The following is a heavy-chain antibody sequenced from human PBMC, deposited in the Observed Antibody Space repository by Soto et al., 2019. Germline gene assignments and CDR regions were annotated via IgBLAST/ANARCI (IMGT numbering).Heavy chain of an antibody. Sequence: PGGSLRLSCAASGFTFSDHYMDWVRQAPGKGLEWVGRTRNKANSYTTGYAASVKGRFTISRDDSKNSLYLQMNSLKTEDTAVYYCVSGYCSGGSCYSSPGNYWGQGTLVTVSS. V-gene: IGHV3-72*01. CDR2: TRNKANSYTT. CDR1: GFTFSDHY. J-gene: IGHJ4*02. D-gene: IGHD2-15*01. CDR3: VSGYCSGGSCYSSPGNY.